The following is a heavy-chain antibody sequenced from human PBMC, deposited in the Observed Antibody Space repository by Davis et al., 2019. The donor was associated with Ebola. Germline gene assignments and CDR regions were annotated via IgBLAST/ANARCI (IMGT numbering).Heavy chain of an antibody. CDR1: GYRFTNSW. Sequence: GESLKISCKGSGYRFTNSWIGWVRQMPGKGLEWMGIIYPGDSDTNYSPSFQGHVTISADKSISTAYLQWSSLKASDTAMYYCARQYSSGWSTWYFDLWGRGTLVTVSS. D-gene: IGHD6-19*01. J-gene: IGHJ2*01. CDR2: IYPGDSDT. CDR3: ARQYSSGWSTWYFDL. V-gene: IGHV5-51*01.